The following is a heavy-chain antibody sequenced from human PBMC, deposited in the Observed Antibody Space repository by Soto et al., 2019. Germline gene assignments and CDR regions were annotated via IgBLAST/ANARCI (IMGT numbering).Heavy chain of an antibody. Sequence: SVQVCSEAPRGTLSSNACSWVQQAPGQGIEWMGGIIPIFGTANYAQKFQGRVTITADESTSTAYMELSSLRSEDTAVYYCARVRYYYDSSGYRRFYDAVDYWGQGTLVTCAS. V-gene: IGHV1-69*13. D-gene: IGHD3-22*01. CDR3: ARVRYYYDSSGYRRFYDAVDY. CDR1: RGTLSSNA. CDR2: IIPIFGTA. J-gene: IGHJ4*02.